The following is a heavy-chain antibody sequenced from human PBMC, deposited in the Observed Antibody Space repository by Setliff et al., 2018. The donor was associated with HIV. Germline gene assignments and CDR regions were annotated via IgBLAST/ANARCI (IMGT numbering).Heavy chain of an antibody. D-gene: IGHD2-21*01. CDR3: AKHFLLWSNAFHI. Sequence: GGSLRLSCAASGYNFGVYWMHWVRQVPGKGLVWVSHINSDGSGTKYADSVKGRFTMSRDNAKNTLYLQMNSLRAEDTALYYCAKHFLLWSNAFHIWGQGTMVTVSS. V-gene: IGHV3-74*01. CDR2: INSDGSGT. J-gene: IGHJ3*02. CDR1: GYNFGVYW.